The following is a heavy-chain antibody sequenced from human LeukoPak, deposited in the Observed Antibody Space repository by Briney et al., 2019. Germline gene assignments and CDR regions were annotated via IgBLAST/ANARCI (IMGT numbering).Heavy chain of an antibody. V-gene: IGHV3-66*02. J-gene: IGHJ4*02. CDR1: GFTVSSNY. Sequence: GGSLRLSCAASGFTVSSNYMSWVRQAPGKGLEWVSVIYSGGSTYYADSVKGRFTISRDNSKNTLYLRMNSLRAEDTAVYYCARDYTIFGVVDDYWGQGTLVTVSS. CDR2: IYSGGST. CDR3: ARDYTIFGVVDDY. D-gene: IGHD3-3*01.